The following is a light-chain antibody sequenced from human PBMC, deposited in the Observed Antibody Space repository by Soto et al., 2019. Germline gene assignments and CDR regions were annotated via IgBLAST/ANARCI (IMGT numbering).Light chain of an antibody. J-gene: IGKJ5*01. V-gene: IGKV3-20*01. Sequence: VVLTQSPATLSLSPGERATLSCRTSLSVSVYLDWYQQKPGQAPRLLISDASSRATGIPDRFSGSGSGTDFTLTISRLEPEDFAVYYCQQYSISYTFGQGTRLENK. CDR2: DAS. CDR3: QQYSISYT. CDR1: LSVSVY.